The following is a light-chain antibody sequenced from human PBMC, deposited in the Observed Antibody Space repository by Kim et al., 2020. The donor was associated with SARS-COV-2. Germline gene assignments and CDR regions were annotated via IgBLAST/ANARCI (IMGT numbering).Light chain of an antibody. V-gene: IGLV3-21*04. J-gene: IGLJ2*01. CDR3: QVWDSSSDHRVV. CDR1: SIGSKR. CDR2: YDS. Sequence: PGKEARITCGGNSIGSKRVHWYQEKPGQAPVLVISYDSDRPSGIPERFSGSNSGNTATLTISRVEAGDEADYYCQVWDSSSDHRVVFGGGTKLTVL.